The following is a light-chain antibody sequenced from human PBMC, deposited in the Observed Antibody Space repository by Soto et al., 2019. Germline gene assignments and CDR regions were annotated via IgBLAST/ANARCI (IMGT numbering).Light chain of an antibody. CDR3: QQYNSSPLT. CDR2: DAS. CDR1: QSISSW. J-gene: IGKJ4*01. Sequence: DIQMTQSPSTLSASVGDRVTITCRASQSISSWLAWYQQKPGKAPKLLIYDASSLESGVPSRFSGSGSGTEFLLTISSLQPDDFATYYCQQYNSSPLTFGGGTKVEIK. V-gene: IGKV1-5*01.